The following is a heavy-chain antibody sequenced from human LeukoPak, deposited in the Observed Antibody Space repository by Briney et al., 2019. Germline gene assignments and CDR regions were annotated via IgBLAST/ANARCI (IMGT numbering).Heavy chain of an antibody. CDR1: GYSFYSYW. Sequence: GESLKISCKGSGYSFYSYWIGWVRQMPGKDLEWMGIIYPADSETRYSPSFQGQVTISVDTSISTAYLQWSSLKAADTAMYYCARRGGYDGAAFDIWGQGTMVTVSS. V-gene: IGHV5-51*01. J-gene: IGHJ3*02. D-gene: IGHD5-12*01. CDR2: IYPADSET. CDR3: ARRGGYDGAAFDI.